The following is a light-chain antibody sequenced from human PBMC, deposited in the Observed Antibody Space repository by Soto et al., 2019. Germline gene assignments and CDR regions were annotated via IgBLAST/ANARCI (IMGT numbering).Light chain of an antibody. J-gene: IGKJ5*01. Sequence: EVVLPQSPCTLSWSPGGRATLSCGASQSVSRRLAWYQQRTGQSPRLLISGASMRASGVPVRFIGSGYGTDFNLTITRLETEDFAVYYCQQYGGSPITFGLGTRLEIK. V-gene: IGKV3-20*01. CDR2: GAS. CDR1: QSVSRR. CDR3: QQYGGSPIT.